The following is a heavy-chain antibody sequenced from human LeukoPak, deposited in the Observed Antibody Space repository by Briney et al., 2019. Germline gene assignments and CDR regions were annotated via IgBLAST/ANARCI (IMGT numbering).Heavy chain of an antibody. CDR2: ISYDGSNK. D-gene: IGHD3-3*01. CDR3: AGVRFWYYFDY. J-gene: IGHJ4*02. CDR1: GFTFSSYA. Sequence: GGSLRLSCAASGFTFSSYAMHWVRQAPGKGLEWVAVISYDGSNKYYADSVKGRFTISRDNSKNTLYLQMNSLRAEDTAVYYCAGVRFWYYFDYWGQGTLVTVSS. V-gene: IGHV3-30*04.